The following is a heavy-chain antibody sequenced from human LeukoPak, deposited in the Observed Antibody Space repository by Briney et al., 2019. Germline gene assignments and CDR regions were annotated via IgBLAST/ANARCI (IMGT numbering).Heavy chain of an antibody. CDR3: TTFYDAQRDY. CDR2: IRSKAHGGTT. Sequence: GGSLRLSCTASGFTFGDYAMTWVRQAPGKGLEWVGFIRSKAHGGTTEYAASVKGRFTISRDDSKSIAYLQMNSLKTEDTAVYFCTTFYDAQRDYWGQGTLVTASS. J-gene: IGHJ4*02. V-gene: IGHV3-49*04. CDR1: GFTFGDYA. D-gene: IGHD5/OR15-5a*01.